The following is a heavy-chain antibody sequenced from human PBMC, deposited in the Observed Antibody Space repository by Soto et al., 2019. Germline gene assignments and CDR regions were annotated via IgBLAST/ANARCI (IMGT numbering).Heavy chain of an antibody. V-gene: IGHV1-69*13. D-gene: IGHD6-13*01. CDR1: GGTFSSYA. CDR3: ARVYKQQLVLDYYYYGMDV. Sequence: SVKVSCKASGGTFSSYAISWVRQAPGQGLEWMGGIIPIFGTANYAQKFQGRVTITADESTSTAYMELSSLRSEDTAVYYCARVYKQQLVLDYYYYGMDVWGHGTTVTVSS. J-gene: IGHJ6*02. CDR2: IIPIFGTA.